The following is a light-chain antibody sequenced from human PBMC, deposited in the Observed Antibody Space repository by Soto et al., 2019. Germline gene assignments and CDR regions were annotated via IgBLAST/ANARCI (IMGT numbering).Light chain of an antibody. CDR1: RSNIGGNF. CDR2: NDD. Sequence: QSVLTQPPSASGTPGQRVTISCSGSRSNIGGNFVNWYQQFPGLAPKLLIYNDDQRPSGVPDRFSASKSGTSASLAISGLQSEDEADYYCATWDDSLNVLFGGGTQLTVL. J-gene: IGLJ7*01. V-gene: IGLV1-44*01. CDR3: ATWDDSLNVL.